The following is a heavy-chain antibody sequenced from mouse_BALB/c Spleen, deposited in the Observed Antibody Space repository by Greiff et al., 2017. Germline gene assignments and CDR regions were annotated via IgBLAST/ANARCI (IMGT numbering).Heavy chain of an antibody. Sequence: VQLQQSGPELVKPGASVKISCKASGYSFTGYFMNWVMQSHGKSLEWIGRITPYNGDTFYNQKFKGKATLTVDKSSSTAHMELRSLASEDSAVYVCALLITTVVDYFDYWGQGTTLTVSS. V-gene: IGHV1-20*02. CDR1: GYSFTGYF. CDR3: ALLITTVVDYFDY. J-gene: IGHJ2*01. D-gene: IGHD1-1*01. CDR2: ITPYNGDT.